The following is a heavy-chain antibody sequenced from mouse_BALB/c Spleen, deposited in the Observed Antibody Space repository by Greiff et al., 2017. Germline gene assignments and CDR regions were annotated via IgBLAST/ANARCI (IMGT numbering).Heavy chain of an antibody. CDR2: INPYNGDT. J-gene: IGHJ1*01. CDR1: GYSFTGYF. D-gene: IGHD2-2*01. V-gene: IGHV1-20*02. CDR3: ARPSLGYYGYDGYFDV. Sequence: VQLQQSGPELVKPGASVKISCKASGYSFTGYFMNWVMQSHGKSLEWIGRINPYNGDTFYNQKFKGKATLTVDKSSSTAHMELRSLASEDSAVYYCARPSLGYYGYDGYFDVWGAGTTVTVSS.